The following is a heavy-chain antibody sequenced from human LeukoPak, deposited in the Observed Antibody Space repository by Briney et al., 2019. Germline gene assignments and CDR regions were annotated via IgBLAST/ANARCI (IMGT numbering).Heavy chain of an antibody. V-gene: IGHV3-23*01. CDR2: ISGSGGIT. CDR3: AKTTTGYSRGRYPGWPVDY. Sequence: GGSLILSCAASGFTFSSYAIYWVRQAPGKGLEWVSGISGSGGITYSPDPAKGRSNISRDNSKTTVYLQMNRLRLEDTAVYYCAKTTTGYSRGRYPGWPVDYRGQGTLVTVTS. J-gene: IGHJ4*02. D-gene: IGHD6-19*01. CDR1: GFTFSSYA.